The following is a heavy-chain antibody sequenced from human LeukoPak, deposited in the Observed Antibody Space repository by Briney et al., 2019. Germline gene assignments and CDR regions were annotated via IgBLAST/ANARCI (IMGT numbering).Heavy chain of an antibody. CDR3: ARGVEVDTAMDFDY. V-gene: IGHV4-59*12. D-gene: IGHD5-18*01. Sequence: PSETLSLTCTVSGGSISSYYWSWIRQPPGKGLEWIGHIYNSGSTNYNPSLKSRVTISVDTSKNQFSLKLSSVTAADTAVYYCARGVEVDTAMDFDYWGQGTLVTVSS. CDR2: IYNSGST. CDR1: GGSISSYY. J-gene: IGHJ4*02.